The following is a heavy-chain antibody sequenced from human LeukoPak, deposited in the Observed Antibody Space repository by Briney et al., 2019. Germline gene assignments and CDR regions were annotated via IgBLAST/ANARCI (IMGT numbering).Heavy chain of an antibody. V-gene: IGHV3-74*01. Sequence: GGSLRLSCAASGFDFSSNWMHWVRHAPGQGLVWVSRIKGDGISTNYADSVKGRFTISRDIAKNTLYLQINSLRGEDTAVYYCAKGKYSSGGVPDYWGQGTLVTVSS. CDR1: GFDFSSNW. J-gene: IGHJ4*02. CDR2: IKGDGIST. CDR3: AKGKYSSGGVPDY. D-gene: IGHD6-19*01.